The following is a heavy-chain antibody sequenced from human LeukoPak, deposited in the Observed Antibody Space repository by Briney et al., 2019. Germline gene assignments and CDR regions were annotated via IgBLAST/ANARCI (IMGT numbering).Heavy chain of an antibody. CDR3: ARGPTISETGCFDY. Sequence: PSETLSLTCAVYGGSFSAYYWSWIRQSPGKGLEWIAEINHRGDTNYNPPVKSRVTISVDTSKNQFSLKVRSLTAADTAVYYCARGPTISETGCFDYWGQGTLVTVSS. V-gene: IGHV4-34*01. CDR1: GGSFSAYY. J-gene: IGHJ4*03. CDR2: INHRGDT. D-gene: IGHD1-1*01.